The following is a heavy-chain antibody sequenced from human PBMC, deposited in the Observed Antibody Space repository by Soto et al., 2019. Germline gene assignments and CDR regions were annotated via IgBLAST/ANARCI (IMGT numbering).Heavy chain of an antibody. CDR2: ISSIRYI. J-gene: IGHJ6*02. Sequence: PGGSLSLSFAASRFTFSSYRMNWLSQAPGQGLDWFSSISSIRYIYYADSVKGRFTISRDNAKNSLSLQMHSLRADDTAIYYCAIELGYSETCSRYHYSGMDVWGQGTTVTVS. D-gene: IGHD5-12*01. V-gene: IGHV3-21*01. CDR1: RFTFSSYR. CDR3: AIELGYSETCSRYHYSGMDV.